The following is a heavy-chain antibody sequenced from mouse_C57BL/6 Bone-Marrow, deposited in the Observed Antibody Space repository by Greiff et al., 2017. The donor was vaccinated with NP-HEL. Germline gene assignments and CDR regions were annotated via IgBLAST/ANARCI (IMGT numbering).Heavy chain of an antibody. V-gene: IGHV5-9-1*02. CDR3: TIYDGYCFDD. Sequence: EVQLVESGEGLVKPGGSLKLSCAASGFTFSSYAMSWVRQTPEKRLEWVAYISSGGDYIYYADTVKGRFTISRDNAKNTLYLQMSNLKSEDTAMYYCTIYDGYCFDDWGKGTTLTVSS. CDR1: GFTFSSYA. J-gene: IGHJ2*01. D-gene: IGHD2-3*01. CDR2: ISSGGDYI.